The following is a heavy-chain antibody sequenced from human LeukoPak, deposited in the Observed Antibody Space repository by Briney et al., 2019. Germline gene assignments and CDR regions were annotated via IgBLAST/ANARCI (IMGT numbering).Heavy chain of an antibody. Sequence: GESLKISCKASGYSFTTYWIGWVRQMPGKGLEWMGIIYPADSTAHYSPSFQGQVTISADKTIRTAYLQWSSLKASDTAMYYCARLSGYSNGYDPDFDYWGQGTLVTVSS. CDR1: GYSFTTYW. V-gene: IGHV5-51*01. CDR2: IYPADSTA. J-gene: IGHJ4*02. D-gene: IGHD5-18*01. CDR3: ARLSGYSNGYDPDFDY.